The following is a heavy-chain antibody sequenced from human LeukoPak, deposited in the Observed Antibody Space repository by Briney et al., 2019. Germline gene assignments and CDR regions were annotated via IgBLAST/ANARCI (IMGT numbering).Heavy chain of an antibody. V-gene: IGHV3-23*01. D-gene: IGHD1-26*01. CDR3: ARGRVGATTLDY. J-gene: IGHJ4*02. CDR1: GFTFSSYA. Sequence: GGSLRLSCAASGFTFSSYAMSWVRQAPGKGLEWVSAISGSGGSTYYADSVKGRFTISRDNAKNSLYLQMNSLRVEDTAVYYCARGRVGATTLDYWGQGTLVTVSS. CDR2: ISGSGGST.